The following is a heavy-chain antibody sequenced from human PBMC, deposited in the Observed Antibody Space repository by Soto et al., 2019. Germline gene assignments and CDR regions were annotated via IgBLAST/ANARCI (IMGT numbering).Heavy chain of an antibody. V-gene: IGHV3-30*09. J-gene: IGHJ3*01. Sequence: PGWSLRLSCAASGFTFSSYAMHWVRQAPGKGLEWVALISYDGSNKYYADSVKGRFAISRDNSKNTLCLQMNSLGAADTSVYYCARQWLGSTPDPFDVWGQGTMVTVSS. CDR1: GFTFSSYA. D-gene: IGHD6-19*01. CDR2: ISYDGSNK. CDR3: ARQWLGSTPDPFDV.